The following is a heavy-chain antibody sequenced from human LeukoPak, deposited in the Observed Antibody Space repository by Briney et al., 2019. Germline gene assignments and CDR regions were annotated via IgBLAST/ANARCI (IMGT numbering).Heavy chain of an antibody. D-gene: IGHD6-19*01. V-gene: IGHV3-48*03. Sequence: GGSLRLSCAASGFTFSSYEMNWVRQAPGKGLEWVSIIYNDGSTYYADSMKGRFTISRDNAKNSLYLQMNSLRAEDTAVYYCAKDRGEQWLVYAFDIWGQGTMVTVSS. CDR1: GFTFSSYE. CDR3: AKDRGEQWLVYAFDI. J-gene: IGHJ3*02. CDR2: IYNDGST.